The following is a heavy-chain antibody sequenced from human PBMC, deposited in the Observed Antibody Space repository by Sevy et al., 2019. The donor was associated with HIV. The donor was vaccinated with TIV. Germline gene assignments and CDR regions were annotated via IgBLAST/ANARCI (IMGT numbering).Heavy chain of an antibody. J-gene: IGHJ4*02. CDR2: ISSSSRTM. V-gene: IGHV3-48*02. D-gene: IGHD1-26*01. CDR3: ASHLATVRPTGFDY. Sequence: GGSLRLSCAASGFSFSSYSMNWLRQAPGKGLEWVSLISSSSRTMYYADSVKGRFTIYRDNAKKSLYLQMSSLSDEATDMYSCASHLATVRPTGFDYLGQGTLVTVSS. CDR1: GFSFSSYS.